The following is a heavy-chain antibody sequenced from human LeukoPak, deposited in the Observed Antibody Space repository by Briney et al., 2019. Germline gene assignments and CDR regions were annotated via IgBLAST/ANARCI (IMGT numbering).Heavy chain of an antibody. D-gene: IGHD3-9*01. CDR1: VGSISSSSYY. CDR3: ARHLAARLHTISLRQFDY. CDR2: IYYSGST. Sequence: PSETLSLTCTVSVGSISSSSYYWGWIRQPPGKGLEWIGSIYYSGSTYYNPSLKSRVTISVDTSKNQFSLKLSSVTGADTAVYYCARHLAARLHTISLRQFDYWGQGTLVTVSS. V-gene: IGHV4-39*01. J-gene: IGHJ4*02.